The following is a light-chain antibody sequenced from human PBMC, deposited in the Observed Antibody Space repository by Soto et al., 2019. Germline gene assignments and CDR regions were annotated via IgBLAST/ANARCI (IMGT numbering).Light chain of an antibody. CDR3: QNYRSPPVT. Sequence: DIVLTQSPGTLSLSPGAMATLSCSASPSVSGNFLAWYQQKPGQAPRLLMYGTSNRATGIPDRFSGSGSGTDFTLTISRLEPDDFAQYFCQNYRSPPVTFGEGTKIEIK. V-gene: IGKV3-20*01. CDR2: GTS. J-gene: IGKJ4*01. CDR1: PSVSGNF.